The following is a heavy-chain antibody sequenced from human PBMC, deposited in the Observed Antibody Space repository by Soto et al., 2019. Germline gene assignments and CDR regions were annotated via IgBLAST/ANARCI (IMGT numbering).Heavy chain of an antibody. CDR2: ISYDGSNK. J-gene: IGHJ4*02. Sequence: QVQLVESGGGVVQPGRSLRLSCAASGFTFSSYGMHWVRQAPGKGLEWVAVISYDGSNKYYADSVKGRFTISRDNSKNTLYLQMNSLRAEDTAVYYCAKDISGFDFWSGYYFDYWGQETLVTVSS. D-gene: IGHD3-3*01. V-gene: IGHV3-30*18. CDR1: GFTFSSYG. CDR3: AKDISGFDFWSGYYFDY.